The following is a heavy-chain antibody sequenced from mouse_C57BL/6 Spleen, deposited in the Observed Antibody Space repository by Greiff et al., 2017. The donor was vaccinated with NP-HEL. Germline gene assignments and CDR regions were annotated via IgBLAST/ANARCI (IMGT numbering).Heavy chain of an antibody. V-gene: IGHV5-9-1*02. Sequence: EVQLQQSGEGLVKPGGSLKLSCAASGFTFSSYAMSWVRQTPEKRLEWVAYISSGGDYIYYADTVKGRFTISRDNARNTLYLQMSSLKSEDTAMYYCTRGSNYPRRYYFDYWGQGTTLTVSS. CDR3: TRGSNYPRRYYFDY. CDR1: GFTFSSYA. J-gene: IGHJ2*01. CDR2: ISSGGDYI. D-gene: IGHD2-5*01.